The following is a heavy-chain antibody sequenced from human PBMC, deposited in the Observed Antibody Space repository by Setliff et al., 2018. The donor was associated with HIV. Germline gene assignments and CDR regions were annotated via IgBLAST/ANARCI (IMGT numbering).Heavy chain of an antibody. V-gene: IGHV1-18*01. CDR2: ISTYNGRT. CDR3: ARGFSRWYGAFDM. D-gene: IGHD6-13*01. J-gene: IGHJ3*02. CDR1: GYTLTNYG. Sequence: ASVKVSCKAFGYTLTNYGISWVRQAPGQGLEWMGWISTYNGRTDYVQKLQDRVTMTTDTYTSTAYMDLRSLISDDTAVYYCARGFSRWYGAFDMWGQGTVVTVSS.